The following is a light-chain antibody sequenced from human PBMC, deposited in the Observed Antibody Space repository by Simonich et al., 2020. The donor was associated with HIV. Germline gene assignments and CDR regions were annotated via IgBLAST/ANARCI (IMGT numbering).Light chain of an antibody. V-gene: IGKV3D-20*02. CDR3: QHRSNWPPT. Sequence: EIVLTQSPGTLSLSPGESATLSCRARQSVSSSYLAWYQQKPGLAPRLLIYDASNRATGIPARFSGSGSGTDFTLTISSLEPEDFAVYYCQHRSNWPPTFGQGTKVDIK. CDR2: DAS. CDR1: QSVSSSY. J-gene: IGKJ1*01.